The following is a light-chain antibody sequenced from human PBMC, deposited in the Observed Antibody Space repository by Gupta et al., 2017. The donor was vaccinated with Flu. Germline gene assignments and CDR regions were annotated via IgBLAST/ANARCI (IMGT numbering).Light chain of an antibody. CDR1: QSIRDY. CDR3: QQSYSTPPAWT. CDR2: AAS. J-gene: IGKJ1*01. V-gene: IGKV1-39*01. Sequence: RVTITCRASQSIRDYLNWYQQKEGEAPKLLISAASNLQSGVPSRFSGSGSGTEFTLTISSLQPEDFATYYCQQSYSTPPAWTFGQGTKLEIK.